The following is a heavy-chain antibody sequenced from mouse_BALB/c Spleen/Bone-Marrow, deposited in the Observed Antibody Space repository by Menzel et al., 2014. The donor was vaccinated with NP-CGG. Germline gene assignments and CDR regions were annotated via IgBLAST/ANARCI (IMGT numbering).Heavy chain of an antibody. CDR3: TRGGNWDDFDY. V-gene: IGHV5-17*02. J-gene: IGHJ2*01. CDR1: GFTFSSFG. D-gene: IGHD4-1*01. CDR2: ISSGSSTI. Sequence: EVKLMESGGGLVQPGGSRKLSCAAPGFTFSSFGMHWVRQAPEKGLEWVAYISSGSSTIFYADTVKGRYTVSRDNPKNTLFLQMTSLRSEDTAMYYCTRGGNWDDFDYWGQGTTLTVSS.